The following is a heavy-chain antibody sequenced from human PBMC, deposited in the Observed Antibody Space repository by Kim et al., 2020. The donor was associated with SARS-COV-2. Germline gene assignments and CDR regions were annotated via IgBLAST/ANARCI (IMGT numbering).Heavy chain of an antibody. Sequence: SETLSLTYTVSGGSISSYYWSWIRQPPGKGLEWIGYIYYSGSTNYNPSLKSRVTISVDTSKNQFSLKLSSVTAADTAVYYCARRGPDAYYDILTGDAFDIWGQGTMVTVSS. J-gene: IGHJ3*02. D-gene: IGHD3-9*01. V-gene: IGHV4-59*13. CDR1: GGSISSYY. CDR3: ARRGPDAYYDILTGDAFDI. CDR2: IYYSGST.